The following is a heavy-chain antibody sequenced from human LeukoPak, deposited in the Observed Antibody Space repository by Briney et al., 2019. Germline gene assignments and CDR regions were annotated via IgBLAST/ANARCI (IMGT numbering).Heavy chain of an antibody. CDR3: ARVDGWHWFDP. D-gene: IGHD5-12*01. CDR2: IYSGGST. CDR1: EFSVGSNY. V-gene: IGHV3-66*01. Sequence: GGSLRLSCAASEFSVGSNYMTWVRQAPGKGLEWVSLIYSGGSTYYADSVKGRFTISRDNSKNTLYLQMNNMRVDDTAVYYCARVDGWHWFDPWGQGTLVTVSS. J-gene: IGHJ5*02.